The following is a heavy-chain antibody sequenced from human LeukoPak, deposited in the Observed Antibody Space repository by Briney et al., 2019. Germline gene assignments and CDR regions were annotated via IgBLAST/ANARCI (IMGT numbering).Heavy chain of an antibody. D-gene: IGHD6-6*01. CDR3: ARSSEYSSSFSFDY. Sequence: SQTLSLTCTVSGGSISSGGYYWSWLPQHPGKGLEWFGYIYYSGSTYYNPSLKSRVTISVDTSKNQLSLKLSSVTAADTAVYYCARSSEYSSSFSFDYWGQGTLVTVSS. CDR1: GGSISSGGYY. J-gene: IGHJ4*02. V-gene: IGHV4-31*03. CDR2: IYYSGST.